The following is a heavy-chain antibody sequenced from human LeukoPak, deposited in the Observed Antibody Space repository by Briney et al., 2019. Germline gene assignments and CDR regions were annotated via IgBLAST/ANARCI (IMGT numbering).Heavy chain of an antibody. CDR3: AKRGNPTVGHHYLDV. CDR2: ITTSGGST. D-gene: IGHD1-1*01. V-gene: IGHV3-23*01. CDR1: GFTFSSYD. Sequence: GGSLRLSCAASGFTFSSYDMSWVRQAPGKGLEWVSSITTSGGSTFYADSVMGRLTISRDNSRNTLYLQMNSLSAEDTAIYYCAKRGNPTVGHHYLDVWGKGTTVSVSS. J-gene: IGHJ6*03.